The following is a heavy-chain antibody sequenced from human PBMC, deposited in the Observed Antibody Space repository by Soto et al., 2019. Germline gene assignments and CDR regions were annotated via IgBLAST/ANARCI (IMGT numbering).Heavy chain of an antibody. J-gene: IGHJ4*02. CDR3: ARGRKTTAMAGVDY. V-gene: IGHV3-21*01. Sequence: PGGSLRLSCSASGFTFSSYSMNWVRQAPGKGLEWVSSISSSSSYIYYADSVKGRFTISRDNAKNSLYLQMNSLRAEDTAVYYCARGRKTTAMAGVDYWGQGTLVTVSS. CDR1: GFTFSSYS. D-gene: IGHD5-18*01. CDR2: ISSSSSYI.